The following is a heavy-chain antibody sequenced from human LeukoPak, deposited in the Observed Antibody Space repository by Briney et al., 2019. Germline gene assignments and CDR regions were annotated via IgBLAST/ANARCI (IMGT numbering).Heavy chain of an antibody. CDR1: GFTFSSYA. CDR2: ISYDGSNK. J-gene: IGHJ4*02. D-gene: IGHD6-13*01. CDR3: ARGPPSGIAAAGHFDY. V-gene: IGHV3-30-3*01. Sequence: GGSLRLSCAASGFTFSSYAMHWVRQAPGKGLEWVAVISYDGSNKYYADSVEGRLTISRDNSKNTLYLQMNSLRAEDTAVYYCARGPPSGIAAAGHFDYWGQGTLVTVSS.